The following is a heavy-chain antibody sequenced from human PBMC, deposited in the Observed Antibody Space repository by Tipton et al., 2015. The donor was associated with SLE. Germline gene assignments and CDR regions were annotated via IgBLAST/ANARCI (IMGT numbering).Heavy chain of an antibody. CDR2: IPWDGVST. V-gene: IGHV3-43*01. CDR1: GLSISDYT. J-gene: IGHJ6*03. Sequence: SLRLSCASSGLSISDYTMYWVRQAPGKGLEWVALIPWDGVSTYYADSVKGRFTISRDNGKNSLYLQMSSLRIEDTALYYCAKGPYYYYYMDVWGKGTTVTVSS. CDR3: AKGPYYYYYMDV.